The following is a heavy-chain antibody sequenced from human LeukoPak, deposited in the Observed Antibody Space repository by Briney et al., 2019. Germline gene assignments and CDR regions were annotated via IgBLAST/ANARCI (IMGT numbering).Heavy chain of an antibody. CDR1: GGSISSSSYY. CDR2: IYYSGST. D-gene: IGHD3-22*01. CDR3: ARHRDYYDT. V-gene: IGHV4-39*01. Sequence: PSETLSLSCTVSGGSISSSSYYWGWIRQPPGRGLEWIGSIYYSGSTYDNPSLKSRVTISVDTSKNQFSLKLSSVTAADTAVYYCARHRDYYDTWGHGTLVTVSS. J-gene: IGHJ4*01.